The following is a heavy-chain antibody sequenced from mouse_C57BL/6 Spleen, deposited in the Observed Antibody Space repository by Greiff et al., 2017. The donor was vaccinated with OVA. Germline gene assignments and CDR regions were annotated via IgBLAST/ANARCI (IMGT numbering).Heavy chain of an antibody. Sequence: QVQLKESGPGLVQPSQSLSITCTVSGFSLTSYGVHWVRQSPGKGLEWLGVIWSGGSTDYNAAFISRLSISKDNSKSQVFFKMNSLQADDTAIYYCARRITTVVATDAMDYWGQGTSVTVSS. D-gene: IGHD1-1*01. CDR1: GFSLTSYG. V-gene: IGHV2-2*01. CDR3: ARRITTVVATDAMDY. CDR2: IWSGGST. J-gene: IGHJ4*01.